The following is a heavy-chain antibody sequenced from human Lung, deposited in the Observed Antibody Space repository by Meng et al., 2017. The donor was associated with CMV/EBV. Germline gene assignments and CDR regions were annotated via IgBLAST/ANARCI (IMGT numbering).Heavy chain of an antibody. D-gene: IGHD2-15*01. CDR2: ISYDGSNK. J-gene: IGHJ4*02. CDR1: GFTFSSYA. V-gene: IGHV3-30-3*01. Sequence: QGQLVESGGGVVQPGRSLRLSCAASGFTFSSYAMHWVRQAPGKGLEWVAVISYDGSNKYYADSVKGRFTISRDNSKNTLYLQMNSLRAEDTAVYYCAHGGGDCWGQGTLVTAPQ. CDR3: AHGGGDC.